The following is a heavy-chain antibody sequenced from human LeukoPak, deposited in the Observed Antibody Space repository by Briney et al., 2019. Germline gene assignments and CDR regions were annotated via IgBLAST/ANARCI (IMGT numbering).Heavy chain of an antibody. J-gene: IGHJ4*02. CDR1: GFTFNDSC. CDR2: ISSDGSYT. Sequence: PGGSLRLSCAASGFTFNDSCMTSVRQAPGKGLEWVAYISSDGSYTIFAESVKGRFTISRDNAKNSLYLQMSNLRAEDTAVYYCARRRTSAATGGFDFWGQGTLVTVSS. V-gene: IGHV3-11*06. D-gene: IGHD1-26*01. CDR3: ARRRTSAATGGFDF.